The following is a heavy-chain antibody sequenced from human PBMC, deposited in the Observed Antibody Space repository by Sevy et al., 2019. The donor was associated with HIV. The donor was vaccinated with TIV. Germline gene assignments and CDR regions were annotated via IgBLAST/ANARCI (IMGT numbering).Heavy chain of an antibody. CDR3: ARDDGSGTHLEY. Sequence: ASVNVSCKASGYSFSTYAIHWVRQAPGQRLEWLGWISAVNGNAKYSQKFQDRVTIIRDASATTTYMELKSLRSEDTAIYYCARDDGSGTHLEYWGQGTLVTVSS. V-gene: IGHV1-3*01. D-gene: IGHD3-10*01. CDR2: ISAVNGNA. CDR1: GYSFSTYA. J-gene: IGHJ4*02.